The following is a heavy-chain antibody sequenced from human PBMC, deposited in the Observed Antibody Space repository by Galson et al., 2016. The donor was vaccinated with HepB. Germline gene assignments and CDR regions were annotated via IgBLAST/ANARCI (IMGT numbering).Heavy chain of an antibody. CDR2: ISYDGSKK. J-gene: IGHJ4*02. CDR3: TRTFRGDLRGVVARVPQKN. V-gene: IGHV3-30*04. D-gene: IGHD2-15*01. Sequence: SLRLSCAASGVTFSNYALHWVRQAPGKGLEWVAVISYDGSKKYYADSVKGRFTISRDNSKNTLYLQMNSLRAEDTALYYCTRTFRGDLRGVVARVPQKNWGQGTLVTVSS. CDR1: GVTFSNYA.